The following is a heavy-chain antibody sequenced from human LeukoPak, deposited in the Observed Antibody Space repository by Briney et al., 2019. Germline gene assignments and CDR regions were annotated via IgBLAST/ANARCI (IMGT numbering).Heavy chain of an antibody. CDR1: GFTFSDYY. Sequence: PGGSLRLSCAASGFTFSDYYMSWIRQAPGKGLEWVAVISYDGSNKYYADSVKGRFTISRDNSKNTLYLQMNSLRAEDTAVYYCAKDQAGGATIDYWGQGTLVTVSS. CDR3: AKDQAGGATIDY. CDR2: ISYDGSNK. V-gene: IGHV3-30*18. J-gene: IGHJ4*02. D-gene: IGHD1-26*01.